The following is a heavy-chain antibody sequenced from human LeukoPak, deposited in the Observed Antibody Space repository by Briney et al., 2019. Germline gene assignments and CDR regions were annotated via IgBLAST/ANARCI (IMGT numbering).Heavy chain of an antibody. CDR2: ISAYNGNT. Sequence: AAVKVSCKASRYTFTSYVISSVRQAPGQGLEWMGWISAYNGNTNNAQKLQGRVTMTTDTSTSTAYMELSSLRSDDTAVYYCARDGYYYGSGSLPLNYGTDVWGQGTTVTVSS. CDR3: ARDGYYYGSGSLPLNYGTDV. D-gene: IGHD3-10*01. V-gene: IGHV1-18*01. CDR1: RYTFTSYV. J-gene: IGHJ6*02.